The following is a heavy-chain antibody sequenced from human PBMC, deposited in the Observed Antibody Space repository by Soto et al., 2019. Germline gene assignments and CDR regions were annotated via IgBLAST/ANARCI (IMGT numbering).Heavy chain of an antibody. J-gene: IGHJ6*03. CDR1: GYTFTSYG. Sequence: ASVKVSCKASGYTFTSYGISWVRQAPGQGLEWMGWISAYNGNTNYAQKLQGRVTMTTDTSTSTAYMELRSLRSDDTAVYYCASDRMAAAMSTSYYFMDVWGKGTTVTVS. D-gene: IGHD2-2*01. CDR3: ASDRMAAAMSTSYYFMDV. CDR2: ISAYNGNT. V-gene: IGHV1-18*01.